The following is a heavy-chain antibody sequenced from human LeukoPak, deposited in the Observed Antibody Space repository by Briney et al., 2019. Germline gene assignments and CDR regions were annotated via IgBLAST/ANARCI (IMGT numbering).Heavy chain of an antibody. D-gene: IGHD3-10*01. V-gene: IGHV3-53*01. CDR1: GFTVSSNY. CDR3: ARVGSWGGDDAFDI. CDR2: IYSGGST. J-gene: IGHJ3*02. Sequence: GGSLRFSCAASGFTVSSNYMSWLRQAPGKGLEWVSVIYSGGSTYYADSVKGRFTISRDNSKNTLYLQMNSLRAEDTAVYYCARVGSWGGDDAFDIWGQGTMVTVSS.